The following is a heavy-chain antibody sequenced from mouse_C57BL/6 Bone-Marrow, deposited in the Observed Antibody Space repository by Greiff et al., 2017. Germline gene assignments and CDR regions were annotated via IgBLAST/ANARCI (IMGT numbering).Heavy chain of an antibody. CDR2: IDPSASYT. J-gene: IGHJ2*01. CDR3: ARGGLIYDGYCYYYFDY. D-gene: IGHD2-3*01. V-gene: IGHV1-59*01. CDR1: GYTFTSSW. Sequence: QVQLQQPGAELVRPGTSVKLSCKASGYTFTSSWMHWVKQRPGQGLEWIGVIDPSASYTNYNQKFKGKATLTVDTSSSTAYMQLSSLTSEDSAVXYCARGGLIYDGYCYYYFDYWGQGTTLTVSS.